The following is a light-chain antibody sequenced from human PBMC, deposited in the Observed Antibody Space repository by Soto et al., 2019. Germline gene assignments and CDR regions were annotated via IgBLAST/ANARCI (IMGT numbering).Light chain of an antibody. CDR2: EVS. V-gene: IGLV2-14*01. J-gene: IGLJ1*01. CDR3: SSYSRSNTLV. CDR1: SGDVGGYVY. Sequence: QSVLTQPASVSGFPGQSITIACTGTSGDVGGYVYVSWFQHHPGKAPKLIIYEVSNRPSGVSDRFSASKSGNTASLTISGLQAEDESTYYCSSYSRSNTLVFGTGTKVTVL.